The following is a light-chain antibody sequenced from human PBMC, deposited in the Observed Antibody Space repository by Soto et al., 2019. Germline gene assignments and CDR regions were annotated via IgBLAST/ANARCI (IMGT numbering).Light chain of an antibody. J-gene: IGLJ1*01. V-gene: IGLV1-47*01. CDR1: TSNIGSNY. CDR2: RNN. Sequence: QSVLTQPPSASGTPGQGVTISCSGSTSNIGSNYVYCYQQLPGTAPKLLIYRNNQRPSGVPDRFSGSKSGTSASLAISGLRSDDEADYFCATWDDSLNGFYVFGTGTRSPS. CDR3: ATWDDSLNGFYV.